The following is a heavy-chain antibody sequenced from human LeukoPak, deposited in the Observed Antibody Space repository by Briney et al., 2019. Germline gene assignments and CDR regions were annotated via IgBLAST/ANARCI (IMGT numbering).Heavy chain of an antibody. CDR2: ISYDGSNK. CDR1: GFTFSSYG. J-gene: IGHJ4*02. D-gene: IGHD3-16*01. Sequence: PGGSLRLSCAASGFTFSSYGMHWARQAPGKGLEGVAVISYDGSNKYYADSVKGRFTISRDNSKNTLYLQMNSLRAEDTAVYYWAKSGGELLGGGVFDYWGQGTLVTVSS. CDR3: AKSGGELLGGGVFDY. V-gene: IGHV3-30*18.